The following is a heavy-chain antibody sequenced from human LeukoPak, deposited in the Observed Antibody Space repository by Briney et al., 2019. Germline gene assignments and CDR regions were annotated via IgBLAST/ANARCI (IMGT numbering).Heavy chain of an antibody. CDR3: ARSRDILTGYYYY. CDR1: GYTFTSYD. CDR2: MNPNSGNT. J-gene: IGHJ4*02. Sequence: GASVKVSCKASGYTFTSYDINWVRQATGQGLEWMGLMNPNSGNTGYAQKFQGRVTMTRNTSISTAYMELSSLRSEDTAVYYCARSRDILTGYYYYWGQGTLVTVSS. V-gene: IGHV1-8*01. D-gene: IGHD3-9*01.